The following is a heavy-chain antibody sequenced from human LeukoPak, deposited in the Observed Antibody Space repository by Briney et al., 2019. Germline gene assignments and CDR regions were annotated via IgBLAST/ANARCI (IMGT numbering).Heavy chain of an antibody. CDR2: IYYSGST. Sequence: SETLSLTCTVSGGSISSYYWSWIRQPPGKGLEWIGHIYYSGSTNYNPSLKSRVTISVDTSKNQFSLKLSSVTAADTAVYYCARARITMVRGVRFDPWGQGTLVTVSS. J-gene: IGHJ5*02. CDR3: ARARITMVRGVRFDP. CDR1: GGSISSYY. V-gene: IGHV4-59*01. D-gene: IGHD3-10*01.